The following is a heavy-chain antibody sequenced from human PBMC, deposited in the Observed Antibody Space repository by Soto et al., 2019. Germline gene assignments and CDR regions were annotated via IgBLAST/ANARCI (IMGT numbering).Heavy chain of an antibody. J-gene: IGHJ6*02. CDR2: MNPNSGNT. Sequence: ASVKVSCKASGYTFTSYDINWVRQATGQGLEWMGWMNPNSGNTGYAQKFQGRVTMTRNTSISTAYMELSSLRSEDTAVYYCARNTYYYDSSGYYFYYYYGMDVWGQGTTVPVSS. CDR1: GYTFTSYD. D-gene: IGHD3-22*01. V-gene: IGHV1-8*01. CDR3: ARNTYYYDSSGYYFYYYYGMDV.